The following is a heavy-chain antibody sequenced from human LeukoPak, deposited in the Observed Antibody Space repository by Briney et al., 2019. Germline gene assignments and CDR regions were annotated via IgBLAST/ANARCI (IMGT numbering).Heavy chain of an antibody. CDR3: ASNLYDSSGYYGVDYYYYYYMDV. CDR1: GGTFSSYA. D-gene: IGHD3-22*01. Sequence: SVKVSCKASGGTFSSYAISWVRQAPGQGLEWMGGIIPIFGTANYAQKFQGRVTITTDESTSTAYMELSSLRSEDTAVYYCASNLYDSSGYYGVDYYYYYYMDVRGKGTTVTVSS. J-gene: IGHJ6*03. CDR2: IIPIFGTA. V-gene: IGHV1-69*05.